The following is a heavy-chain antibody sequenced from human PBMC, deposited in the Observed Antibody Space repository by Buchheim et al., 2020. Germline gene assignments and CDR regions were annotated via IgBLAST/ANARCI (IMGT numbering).Heavy chain of an antibody. V-gene: IGHV3-30-3*01. CDR1: GFTFSSYA. J-gene: IGHJ6*02. CDR3: ARDRREYYYYYYGMDV. Sequence: QVQLVESGGGVVQPGRSLRLSCAASGFTFSSYAMHWVRQAPGKGLEWVAVISYDGSNKYYADSVKGRFTISRDNSKNTLYLQMNSLRAEDTAVYYCARDRREYYYYYYGMDVWGQGTT. CDR2: ISYDGSNK.